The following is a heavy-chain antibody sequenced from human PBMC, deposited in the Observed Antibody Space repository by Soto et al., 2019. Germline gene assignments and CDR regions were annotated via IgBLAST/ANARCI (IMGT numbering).Heavy chain of an antibody. V-gene: IGHV1-69*01. D-gene: IGHD3-16*02. CDR2: IIPIFGTA. Sequence: QVQLVQSGAEVKKPESSVKVSCKASGGTFSSYAISWVRQAPGQGLEWMGGIIPIFGTANYAQKFQGRVTITADESTSTAYMELSSLRSVDTAVYYCARQLRTFGGVIVMGVPSYYYYGMDVWGQGTTVTVSS. CDR3: ARQLRTFGGVIVMGVPSYYYYGMDV. CDR1: GGTFSSYA. J-gene: IGHJ6*02.